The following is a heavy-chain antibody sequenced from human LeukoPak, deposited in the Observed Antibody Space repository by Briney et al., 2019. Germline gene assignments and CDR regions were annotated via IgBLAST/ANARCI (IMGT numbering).Heavy chain of an antibody. CDR1: GYTFTSYY. J-gene: IGHJ4*02. V-gene: IGHV1-46*01. D-gene: IGHD4-17*01. CDR3: ATADGDYASPFDY. CDR2: INPSGGST. Sequence: ASVKVSCKASGYTFTSYYMHWVRQAPGQGLEWMGIINPSGGSTSYTQKFQGRVTMTRDTSTSTVYMELSSLRSEDTAVYYCATADGDYASPFDYWGQGTLVTVSS.